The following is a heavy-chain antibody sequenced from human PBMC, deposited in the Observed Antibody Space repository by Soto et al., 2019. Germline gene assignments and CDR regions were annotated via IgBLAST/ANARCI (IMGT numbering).Heavy chain of an antibody. CDR3: ARESSSGYYVDI. Sequence: QVQLVESGGGVVQPGRSLRLSCAASGFTFSSYGMHWVRQAPGKGLEWVAVIWYDGSNKYYADSVKGRFTISRDNSKNTLYRQMNSLRAEDTAVYYCARESSSGYYVDIWGQGTMVTVSS. CDR2: IWYDGSNK. J-gene: IGHJ3*02. CDR1: GFTFSSYG. V-gene: IGHV3-33*01. D-gene: IGHD3-22*01.